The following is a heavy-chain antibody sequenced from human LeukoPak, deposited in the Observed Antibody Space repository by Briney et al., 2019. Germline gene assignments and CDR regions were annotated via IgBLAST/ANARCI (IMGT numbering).Heavy chain of an antibody. CDR2: IFYSGST. CDR1: GGSISTSNYH. V-gene: IGHV4-39*07. J-gene: IGHJ4*02. CDR3: ARSPSKAYYFDY. Sequence: PSETLSLTCTVSGGSISTSNYHWGWIRQPPGKGLEWIGNIFYSGSTYYSPSLRSRVTISLDTSKNQFSLKLSSVTAADTAVYYCARSPSKAYYFDYWGQGTLVTVSS.